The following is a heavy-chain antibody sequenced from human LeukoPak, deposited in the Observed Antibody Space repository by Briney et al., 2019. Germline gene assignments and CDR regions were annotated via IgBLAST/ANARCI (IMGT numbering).Heavy chain of an antibody. D-gene: IGHD1-7*01. J-gene: IGHJ4*02. CDR2: ISGSGTGT. V-gene: IGHV3-23*01. CDR3: AKEGGTGTRFDY. CDR1: GFTFSSSA. Sequence: GGSLRLSCAASGFTFSSSAMSWVRQAPGKGLYWVSAISGSGTGTYYADSVKGRFTISRDNSKNTLYLQINSLRAEDTAVYYCAKEGGTGTRFDYWGQGTLVTVSS.